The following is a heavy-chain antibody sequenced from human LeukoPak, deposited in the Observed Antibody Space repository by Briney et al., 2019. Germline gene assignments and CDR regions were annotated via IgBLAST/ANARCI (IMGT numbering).Heavy chain of an antibody. CDR3: AKGDDTAMVIDY. D-gene: IGHD5-18*01. CDR2: ISYDGSNK. Sequence: VQPGRSLRLSCAASGFTFSSYARHWVRQAPGKGLEWVAVISYDGSNKYYADSVKGRFTISRDNSKNTLYLQMNSLRAEDTAVYYCAKGDDTAMVIDYWGQGTLVTVSS. CDR1: GFTFSSYA. J-gene: IGHJ4*02. V-gene: IGHV3-30*04.